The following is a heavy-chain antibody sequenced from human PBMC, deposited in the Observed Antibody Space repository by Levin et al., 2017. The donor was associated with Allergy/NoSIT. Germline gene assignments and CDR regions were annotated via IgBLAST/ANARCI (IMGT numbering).Heavy chain of an antibody. D-gene: IGHD6-13*01. CDR1: GFTFSSYA. J-gene: IGHJ4*02. CDR3: ARDGRSSSWYDF. Sequence: PGGSLRLSCAASGFTFSSYAMHWVRQAPGKGLEWVAVISYDGSNKYYADSVKGRFTISRDNSKNTLYLQMNSLRAEDTAVYYCARDGRSSSWYDFWGQGTLVTVSS. CDR2: ISYDGSNK. V-gene: IGHV3-30-3*01.